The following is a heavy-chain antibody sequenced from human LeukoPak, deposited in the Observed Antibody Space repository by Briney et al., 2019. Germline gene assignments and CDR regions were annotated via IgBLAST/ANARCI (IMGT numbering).Heavy chain of an antibody. Sequence: GESLRLSCAASGFTFSSYAMTWVRQAPGKGLEWVSAISGSGGSTYYADSVKGRFTISRDNSKNTLYRQMNSLRAEDTAVYYCAKDWRLSHPQWRVRDYFDYWGQGTLVTVSS. CDR1: GFTFSSYA. D-gene: IGHD6-19*01. J-gene: IGHJ4*02. V-gene: IGHV3-23*01. CDR2: ISGSGGST. CDR3: AKDWRLSHPQWRVRDYFDY.